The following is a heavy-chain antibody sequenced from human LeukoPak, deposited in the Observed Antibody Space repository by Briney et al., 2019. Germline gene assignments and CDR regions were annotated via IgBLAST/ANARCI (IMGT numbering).Heavy chain of an antibody. J-gene: IGHJ4*02. D-gene: IGHD4-17*01. CDR1: GYTFTDYY. CDR2: INSDTGGT. Sequence: ASVKVSCKSSGYTFTDYYIHWVRQAPAQELEWMGWINSDTGGTIYAQNFQGRVTMTRDTSTTTAYMELSSLKSDDTAFYYCARDTITVTTPYFDYWGQGTLVTVPS. CDR3: ARDTITVTTPYFDY. V-gene: IGHV1-2*02.